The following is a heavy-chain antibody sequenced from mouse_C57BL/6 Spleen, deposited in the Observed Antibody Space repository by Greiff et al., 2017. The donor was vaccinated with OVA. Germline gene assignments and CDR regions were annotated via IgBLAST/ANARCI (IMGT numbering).Heavy chain of an antibody. CDR3: AGGRYDFPFDY. D-gene: IGHD2-12*01. J-gene: IGHJ2*01. CDR1: GYTFTSYW. V-gene: IGHV1-52*01. CDR2: IDPSDSDT. Sequence: QVQLQQPGAELVRPGSSVKLSCKASGYTFTSYWMHWVKQRPIQGLEWIGNIDPSDSDTHYNQKFKDKATLTVDKSSSTAYMQLSSLTSEDSAVYYYAGGRYDFPFDYWGQGTTLTVSS.